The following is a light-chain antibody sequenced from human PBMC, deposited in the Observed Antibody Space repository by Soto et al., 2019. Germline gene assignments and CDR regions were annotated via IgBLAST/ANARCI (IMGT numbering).Light chain of an antibody. V-gene: IGLV2-8*01. J-gene: IGLJ2*01. Sequence: QSALAQPPSASGSPGQSVTISCTGTSSDIGGYNFVSWYQQHPGEAPRLMIYEVSKRPSGVPDRFSGSKSGNTASLTVSGLQAVDEANYYCRSYAGTNTVIFGVGTQLSVL. CDR3: RSYAGTNTVI. CDR1: SSDIGGYNF. CDR2: EVS.